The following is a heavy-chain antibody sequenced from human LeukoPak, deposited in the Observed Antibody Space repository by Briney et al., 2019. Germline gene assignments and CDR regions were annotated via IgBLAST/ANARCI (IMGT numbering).Heavy chain of an antibody. Sequence: GGSLRLSCTASGFTFSSYAMSWVRRAPGKGLEWLSGISGSGGSTYYADSVKGRFTISRDNSKNTLYLQMNSLRAEDTAVYYCAKDKAYCSGGSCYNAFDIWGQGTMVTVSS. CDR2: ISGSGGST. V-gene: IGHV3-23*01. CDR3: AKDKAYCSGGSCYNAFDI. CDR1: GFTFSSYA. D-gene: IGHD2-15*01. J-gene: IGHJ3*02.